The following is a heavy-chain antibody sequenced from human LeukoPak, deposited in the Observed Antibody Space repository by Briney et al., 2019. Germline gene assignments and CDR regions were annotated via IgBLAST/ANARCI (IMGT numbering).Heavy chain of an antibody. Sequence: PTETLSLTCTVSGGSIRSHYGTWVRQPPGKGVEWVGYIYWTGRTNYNPSRKSRVTISVDTSNNQFSLTLTPVTAADTAVYHCAMAPAGYNHKGDHLYYYGLDVWGQGTTVTVSS. J-gene: IGHJ6*02. V-gene: IGHV4-59*11. CDR3: AMAPAGYNHKGDHLYYYGLDV. CDR1: GGSIRSHY. D-gene: IGHD5-24*01. CDR2: IYWTGRT.